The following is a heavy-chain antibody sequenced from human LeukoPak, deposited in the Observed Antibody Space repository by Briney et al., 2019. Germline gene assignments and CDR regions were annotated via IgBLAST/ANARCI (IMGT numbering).Heavy chain of an antibody. V-gene: IGHV1-69*05. CDR3: AQTTVDYYYYMDV. CDR1: GGTFSSYA. CDR2: IIPIFGTA. D-gene: IGHD4-17*01. Sequence: ASVKVSCKASGGTFSSYAISWVRQAPGQGLEWMGGIIPIFGTANYAQKFQGRVTITTDESTSTAYMELSSLRSEDTAAYYCAQTTVDYYYYMDVWGKGTTVTVSS. J-gene: IGHJ6*03.